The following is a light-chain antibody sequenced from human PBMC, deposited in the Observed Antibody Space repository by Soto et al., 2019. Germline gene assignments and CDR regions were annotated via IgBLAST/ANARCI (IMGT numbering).Light chain of an antibody. V-gene: IGKV3-20*01. J-gene: IGKJ1*01. CDR2: DAS. Sequence: PHAPATVPISPPHLLTLSLRASQTVSTYLAWYQQKPGQAPRLLIYDASSMASGVPARFSGSGSGTDFTLTISSLEPEDFAVYYCQQYGSSPSTFGQGTKVDI. CDR3: QQYGSSPST. CDR1: QTVSTY.